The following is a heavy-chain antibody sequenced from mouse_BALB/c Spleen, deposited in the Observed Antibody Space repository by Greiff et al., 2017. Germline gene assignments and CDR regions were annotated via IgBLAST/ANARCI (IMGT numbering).Heavy chain of an antibody. CDR1: GFTFSDYY. CDR2: ISDGGSYT. D-gene: IGHD1-1*01. CDR3: ARDRSYDGSSPGMDAMDY. Sequence: EVMLVESGGGLVKPGGSLKLSCAASGFTFSDYYMYWVRQTPEKRLEWVATISDGGSYTYYPDSVKGRFTISRDNAKNNLYLQMSSLKSEDTAMYYCARDRSYDGSSPGMDAMDYWGQGTSVTVSS. V-gene: IGHV5-4*02. J-gene: IGHJ4*01.